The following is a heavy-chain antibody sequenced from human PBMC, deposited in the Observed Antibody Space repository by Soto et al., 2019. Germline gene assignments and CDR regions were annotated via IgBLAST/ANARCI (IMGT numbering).Heavy chain of an antibody. CDR1: GFTFSHYT. J-gene: IGHJ4*02. CDR3: TTRMTAHFDY. V-gene: IGHV3-23*01. Sequence: GGSLRLSCVASGFTFSHYTLNWVRRAPGKGLEWVSTVSDRPTGHTHYAESVRGRFTISRDDSRDTVFLQMDSLRAEDTAVYYCTTRMTAHFDYWGQGVLVTVSS. CDR2: VSDRPTGHT. D-gene: IGHD2-21*02.